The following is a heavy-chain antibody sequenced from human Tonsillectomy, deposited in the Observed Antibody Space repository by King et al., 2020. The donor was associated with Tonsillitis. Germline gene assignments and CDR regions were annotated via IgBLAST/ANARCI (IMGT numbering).Heavy chain of an antibody. J-gene: IGHJ4*02. Sequence: VQLVESGGGVVQPGGSLRLSCAASGFTFDDYAMHWVRQAPGKGLEWVSLVTGDGGSTYFADSVKGRFTISRDNSKNSLSLQMNSLRTEDTALYYCAKDLRNTRGYSYGSLDYWGQGTLVTVSS. V-gene: IGHV3-43*02. D-gene: IGHD5-18*01. CDR1: GFTFDDYA. CDR3: AKDLRNTRGYSYGSLDY. CDR2: VTGDGGST.